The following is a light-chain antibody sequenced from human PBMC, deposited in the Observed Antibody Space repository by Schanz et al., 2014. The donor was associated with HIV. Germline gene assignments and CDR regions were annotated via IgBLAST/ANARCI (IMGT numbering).Light chain of an antibody. Sequence: DIQMTQSPSSLSASVGDRVTITCRASQSISSYLNWYQQKPGKAPKRLIYNASNLQSGVPSRFSGSGAGTEFTLTISSLQPEDFATYYCLQHNSYPLTFCGGTKVEIK. J-gene: IGKJ4*01. CDR3: LQHNSYPLT. CDR2: NAS. V-gene: IGKV1-17*01. CDR1: QSISSY.